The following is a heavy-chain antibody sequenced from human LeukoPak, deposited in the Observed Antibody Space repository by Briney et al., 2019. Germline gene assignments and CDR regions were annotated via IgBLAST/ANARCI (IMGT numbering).Heavy chain of an antibody. J-gene: IGHJ4*02. Sequence: GGSLRLSCAASGFTFSSYAMSWVRQAPGKGLEWVSGISGSGDNTYYADSVKGRFTISRDNSKNTLYVQVNSLGTEDTAAHYCAKGSYYDSSGSFYFDYWSQGTLVTVSS. CDR1: GFTFSSYA. D-gene: IGHD3-22*01. V-gene: IGHV3-23*01. CDR2: ISGSGDNT. CDR3: AKGSYYDSSGSFYFDY.